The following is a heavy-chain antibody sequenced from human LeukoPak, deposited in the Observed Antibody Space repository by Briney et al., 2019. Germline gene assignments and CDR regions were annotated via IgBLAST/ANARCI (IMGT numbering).Heavy chain of an antibody. CDR3: ARDRHYYDSSGYYER. CDR2: ISYDGSNK. V-gene: IGHV3-30*04. CDR1: GFTFSSYA. D-gene: IGHD3-22*01. J-gene: IGHJ4*02. Sequence: GGSPRLSCAASGFTFSSYAMHWVRQAPGKGLEWVAVISYDGSNKYYADSVKGRFTISRDNSKNTLYLQMNSLRAEDTAVYYCARDRHYYDSSGYYERWGQGTLVTVSS.